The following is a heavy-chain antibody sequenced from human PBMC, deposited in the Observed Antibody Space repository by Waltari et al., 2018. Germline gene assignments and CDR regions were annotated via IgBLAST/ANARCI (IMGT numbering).Heavy chain of an antibody. CDR2: INAGNGNT. CDR3: ARAGYYDILTGYYTAFYFDY. CDR1: GYTFTSYA. J-gene: IGHJ4*02. Sequence: QVQLVQSGAEVKKPGASVKVSCKASGYTFTSYAMHWVRQAPGQRLEWMGWINAGNGNTKYSQKFQGRVTITRDTSASTAYMELSSLRSEDTAVYYCARAGYYDILTGYYTAFYFDYWGQGTLVTVSS. D-gene: IGHD3-9*01. V-gene: IGHV1-3*01.